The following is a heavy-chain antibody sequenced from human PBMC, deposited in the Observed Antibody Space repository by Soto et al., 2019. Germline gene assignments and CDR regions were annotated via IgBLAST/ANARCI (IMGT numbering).Heavy chain of an antibody. CDR3: ATEPIYYNDGSGYYTLGH. CDR2: ISAHNGDT. CDR1: GYSFATYG. V-gene: IGHV1-18*04. J-gene: IGHJ4*02. D-gene: IGHD3-22*01. Sequence: EASVKVSCKASGYSFATYGFSWVRQAPGQGLECVGWISAHNGDTHYSQKFQGRVTLTTDTSTNTGYMELRSLTSDDTAVYFCATEPIYYNDGSGYYTLGHWGQGTLVTVSS.